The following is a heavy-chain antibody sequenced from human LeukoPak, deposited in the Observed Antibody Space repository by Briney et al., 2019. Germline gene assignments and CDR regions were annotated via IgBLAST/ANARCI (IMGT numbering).Heavy chain of an antibody. CDR2: IYPGDSDT. Sequence: GESLQISCQGSGYSFTSYWIGWVRQMPGKGLEWMGIIYPGDSDTRYSPSFQGQVTISADKSISTAYLQWSSLKASDTAMYYCARRFYYYDSSGYYPDAFDIWGQGTMVTVST. D-gene: IGHD3-22*01. J-gene: IGHJ3*02. CDR1: GYSFTSYW. V-gene: IGHV5-51*01. CDR3: ARRFYYYDSSGYYPDAFDI.